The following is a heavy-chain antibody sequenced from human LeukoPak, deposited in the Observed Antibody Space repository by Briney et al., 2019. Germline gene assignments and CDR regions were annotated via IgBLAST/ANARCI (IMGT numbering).Heavy chain of an antibody. V-gene: IGHV1-2*06. D-gene: IGHD4-11*01. CDR1: GYTFTGYY. CDR3: ASGDYSNAWFDP. Sequence: ASVKVSCKASGYTFTGYYMHWVRQAPGQGLEWMGRINPNSGGTNYAQKFQGRVTMTRDTSISTAYMELSSLRSEDTAVYYCASGDYSNAWFDPWGQGTLVTVSS. J-gene: IGHJ5*02. CDR2: INPNSGGT.